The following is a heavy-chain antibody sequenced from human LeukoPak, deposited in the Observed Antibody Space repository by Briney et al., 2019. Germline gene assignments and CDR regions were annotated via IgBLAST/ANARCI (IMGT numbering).Heavy chain of an antibody. V-gene: IGHV3-30*18. CDR3: AKPGIAVAAGAFDI. J-gene: IGHJ3*02. D-gene: IGHD6-19*01. CDR2: ISYDGSNK. Sequence: QTGGSLRLSCAASGFTFSSYGMHWVRPAPGKGLEWVAVISYDGSNKYYADSVKGRFTISRDNSKNTLYLQMNSLRAEDTAVYYCAKPGIAVAAGAFDIWGQGTMVTVSS. CDR1: GFTFSSYG.